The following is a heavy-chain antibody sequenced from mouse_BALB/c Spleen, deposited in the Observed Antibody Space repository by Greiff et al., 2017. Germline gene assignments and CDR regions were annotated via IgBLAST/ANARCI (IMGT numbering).Heavy chain of an antibody. Sequence: EVQLQESGAELVKPGASVKLSCTASGFNIKDTYMHWVKQRPEQGLEWIGRIDPANGNTKYDPKFQGKATITADTSSNTAYLQLSSLTSEDTAVYYCADMITTRFAYWGQGTLVTVSA. J-gene: IGHJ3*01. CDR2: IDPANGNT. CDR3: ADMITTRFAY. CDR1: GFNIKDTY. D-gene: IGHD2-4*01. V-gene: IGHV14-3*02.